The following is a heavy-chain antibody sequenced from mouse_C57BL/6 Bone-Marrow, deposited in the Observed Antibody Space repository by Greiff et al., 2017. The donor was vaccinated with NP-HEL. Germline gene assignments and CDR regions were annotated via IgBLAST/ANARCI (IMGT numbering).Heavy chain of an antibody. CDR2: IHPNSGST. Sequence: QVQLQQPGAELVKPGASVKLSCKASGYTFTSYWMHWVKQRPGQGLEWIGMIHPNSGSTNYNEKFKSKATLTVDKSSSTAYMQLSSLTSEDSAVYCCGRVYYGYSYFFGCWGQGTTLTVSS. CDR3: GRVYYGYSYFFGC. CDR1: GYTFTSYW. D-gene: IGHD2-2*01. V-gene: IGHV1-64*01. J-gene: IGHJ2*01.